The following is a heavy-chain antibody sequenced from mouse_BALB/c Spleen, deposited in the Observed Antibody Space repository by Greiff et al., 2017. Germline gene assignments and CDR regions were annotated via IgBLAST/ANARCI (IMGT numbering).Heavy chain of an antibody. J-gene: IGHJ2*01. D-gene: IGHD1-1*01. CDR2: ISSGSSTI. CDR1: GFTFSSFG. CDR3: ARRGLYGLDY. Sequence: EVHLVESGGGLVQPGGSRKLSCAASGFTFSSFGMHWVRQAPEKGLEWVAYISSGSSTIYYADTVKGRFTISRDNPKNTLFLQMTSLRSEDTAMDYCARRGLYGLDYWGQGTTLTVSS. V-gene: IGHV5-17*02.